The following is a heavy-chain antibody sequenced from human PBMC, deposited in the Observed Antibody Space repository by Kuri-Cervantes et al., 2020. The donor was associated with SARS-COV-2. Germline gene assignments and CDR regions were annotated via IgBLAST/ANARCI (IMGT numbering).Heavy chain of an antibody. D-gene: IGHD6-19*01. CDR2: IYYSGST. V-gene: IGHV4-59*05. J-gene: IGHJ5*02. CDR1: GGSISRYY. Sequence: SETLSLTCSVSGGSISRYYWSWMRQPPGKGLEWIGSIYYSGSTYYNPSLKSRVTISVDTSKNQFSLKLSSVTAADTAVYYCARDLYSSGLEYNWFDPWGQGTLVTVSS. CDR3: ARDLYSSGLEYNWFDP.